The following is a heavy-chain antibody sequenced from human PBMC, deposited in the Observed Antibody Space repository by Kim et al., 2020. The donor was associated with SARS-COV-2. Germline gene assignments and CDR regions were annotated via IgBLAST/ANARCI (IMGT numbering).Heavy chain of an antibody. V-gene: IGHV3-74*01. J-gene: IGHJ5*02. CDR2: INSDGSST. CDR3: ASGAQWLVRSLIRP. D-gene: IGHD6-19*01. CDR1: GFTFSSYW. Sequence: GGSLRLSCAASGFTFSSYWMHWVRQAPGKGLVWVSRINSDGSSTSYADSVKGRFTISRDNAKNTLYLQMNSLRAEDTAVYYCASGAQWLVRSLIRPWGQGTLVTVSS.